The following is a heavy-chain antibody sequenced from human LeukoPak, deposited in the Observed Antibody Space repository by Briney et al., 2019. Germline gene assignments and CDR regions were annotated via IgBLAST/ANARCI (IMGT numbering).Heavy chain of an antibody. CDR1: GFPFGSYP. J-gene: IGHJ4*02. CDR2: IGTIDDT. V-gene: IGHV3-23*01. D-gene: IGHD2-15*01. CDR3: AKSRIVDHRGYFDY. Sequence: GGSLRLSCVASGFPFGSYPMTWVRQSPVKGLEWVSTIGTIDDTYYADSVKGRFTISRDNYKDTLYLQMHSLGAEDTAIYYCAKSRIVDHRGYFDYWGQGTLVTVSS.